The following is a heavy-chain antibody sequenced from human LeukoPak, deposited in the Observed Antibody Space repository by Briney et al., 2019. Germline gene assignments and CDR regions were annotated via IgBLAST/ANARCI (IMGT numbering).Heavy chain of an antibody. Sequence: SETLSLTCTVSGGSINSTSNYWGWIRQPPGKGLEWIGSIYYSGSTSYNPSLKSRVTISVDTSKNQFSLKLSSVTAADTAVYYCASSSVIGRYFDYWGQGTLVTVSS. CDR1: GGSINSTSNY. CDR2: IYYSGST. CDR3: ASSSVIGRYFDY. D-gene: IGHD6-13*01. V-gene: IGHV4-39*01. J-gene: IGHJ4*02.